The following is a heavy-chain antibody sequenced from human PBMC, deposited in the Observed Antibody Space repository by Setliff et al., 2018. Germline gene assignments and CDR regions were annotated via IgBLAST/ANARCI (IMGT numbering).Heavy chain of an antibody. CDR3: ARVGSKPQLGWFDP. CDR2: ISSSSSYI. J-gene: IGHJ5*02. V-gene: IGHV3-21*01. CDR1: GFTFSGYS. D-gene: IGHD1-26*01. Sequence: PGGSLRLSCEASGFTFSGYSMNWVRQAPGKGLEWVSSISSSSSYIYYADSVKGRFTISRDNARNTLYLQMNSLTAEDTAVYYCARVGSKPQLGWFDPWGQGTLVTVSS.